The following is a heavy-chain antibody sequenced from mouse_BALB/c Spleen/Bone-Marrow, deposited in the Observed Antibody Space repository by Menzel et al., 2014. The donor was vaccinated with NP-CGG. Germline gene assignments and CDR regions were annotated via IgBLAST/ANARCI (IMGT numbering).Heavy chain of an antibody. CDR2: IDPENGDT. CDR1: GFNIKDSY. D-gene: IGHD2-10*02. J-gene: IGHJ4*01. Sequence: VQLKESGAELVRSGASVKLSCTGSGFNIKDSYIHWVKQRPGQGLEWIGWIDPENGDTEYAPKFQGKATMTADTSSNTAYLQLSSLTSEDTAVYYCTPYGNYGWEDWGQGTSVTISS. CDR3: TPYGNYGWED. V-gene: IGHV14-4*02.